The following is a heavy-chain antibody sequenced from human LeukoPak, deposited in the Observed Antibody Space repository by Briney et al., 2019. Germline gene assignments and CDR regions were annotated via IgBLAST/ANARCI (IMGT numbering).Heavy chain of an antibody. CDR1: GFTFSSYW. J-gene: IGHJ4*02. CDR2: IKQDGSEK. D-gene: IGHD3-3*01. Sequence: PGGSLRLSCAASGFTFSSYWMSWVRQAPGKGLEWVANIKQDGSEKYYVDSVKGRFTISRDNAKNSLYLQMNSLRAKDTAVYYCARDRYYDFWSAYYTPLDYWGQGTLVTVSS. V-gene: IGHV3-7*01. CDR3: ARDRYYDFWSAYYTPLDY.